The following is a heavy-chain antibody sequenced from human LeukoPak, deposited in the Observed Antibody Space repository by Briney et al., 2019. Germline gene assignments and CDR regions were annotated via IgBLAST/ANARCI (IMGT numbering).Heavy chain of an antibody. V-gene: IGHV3-23*01. D-gene: IGHD3-10*01. CDR2: ISGGGDST. Sequence: PGGSLRLSCAASEFTFSNYAMSWVRQTPGKGLEWVSAISGGGDSTYYADSVNGRFTISRDNSKNTLYLQMNSLRAEDTAVYYCARDRVVRESYYYYYMDVWGKGTTVTVSS. CDR3: ARDRVVRESYYYYYMDV. J-gene: IGHJ6*03. CDR1: EFTFSNYA.